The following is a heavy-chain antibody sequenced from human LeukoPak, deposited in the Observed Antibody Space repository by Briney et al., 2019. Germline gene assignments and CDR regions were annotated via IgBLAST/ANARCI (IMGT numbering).Heavy chain of an antibody. CDR2: IYSGGST. D-gene: IGHD6-19*01. Sequence: GGSLRLSCAASGFTVSSNYMSWVRQAPGKGLEWVSVIYSGGSTYYAGSVKGRFTISRDNSKNTLYLQMNSLRAEDTAVYYCASSRRDSSGWYVYWGQGTLVTVSS. J-gene: IGHJ4*02. V-gene: IGHV3-53*01. CDR1: GFTVSSNY. CDR3: ASSRRDSSGWYVY.